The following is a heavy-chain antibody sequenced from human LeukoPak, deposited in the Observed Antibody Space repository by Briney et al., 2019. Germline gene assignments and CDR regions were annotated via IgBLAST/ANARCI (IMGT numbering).Heavy chain of an antibody. Sequence: GASVKVSCKASGGTFSSYAISWVRQAPGQGLEWMGWISAYNGNTNYAQKLLGRVTMTTDTSTSTAYMELRSLRSDDTAVYYCARAKGVMRNGATYFDYWGQGTLVTVSS. CDR1: GGTFSSYA. D-gene: IGHD3-16*01. V-gene: IGHV1-18*01. CDR2: ISAYNGNT. CDR3: ARAKGVMRNGATYFDY. J-gene: IGHJ4*02.